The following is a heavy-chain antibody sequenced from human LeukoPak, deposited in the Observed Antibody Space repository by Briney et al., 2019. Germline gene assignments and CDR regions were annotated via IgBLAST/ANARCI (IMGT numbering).Heavy chain of an antibody. Sequence: SETLSLTCSVSGDSITGYSWSWIRQTPGKGLEWIGYIYYNGDTHYNPSLNSRLSMSVDTPKKQFSLNLRSVTAADTAVYYCARGRFLEWLSYYFDYWGQGTLVTVSS. D-gene: IGHD3-3*01. V-gene: IGHV4-59*01. CDR3: ARGRFLEWLSYYFDY. J-gene: IGHJ4*02. CDR1: GDSITGYS. CDR2: IYYNGDT.